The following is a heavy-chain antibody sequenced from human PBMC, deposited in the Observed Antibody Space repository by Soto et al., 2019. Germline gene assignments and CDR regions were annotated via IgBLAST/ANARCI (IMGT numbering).Heavy chain of an antibody. CDR3: ARDLTMVRGETNRYYYGMDV. Sequence: EVQLVETGGGLIQPGGSLRLSCAASGFTVSSNYMSWVRQAPGKGLEWVSVIYSGGSTYYADSVKGRFTISRDNSKNKLYLQMNSLRAEDTAVYYCARDLTMVRGETNRYYYGMDVWGQGTTVTVSS. CDR2: IYSGGST. CDR1: GFTVSSNY. V-gene: IGHV3-53*02. J-gene: IGHJ6*02. D-gene: IGHD3-10*01.